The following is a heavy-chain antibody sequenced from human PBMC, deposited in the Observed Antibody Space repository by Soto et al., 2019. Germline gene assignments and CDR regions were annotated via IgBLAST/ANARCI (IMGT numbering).Heavy chain of an antibody. CDR2: IYPGDSDT. V-gene: IGHV5-51*01. J-gene: IGHJ4*02. Sequence: EVHLVQSGAEVKKPGESLQISCLGSGYNFDTYWIGWVRQKPGKGLEWMGIIYPGDSDTRYTPSFEGPVTISADKSITTAYLQWSSLKVSDTAIYYCAGGGFDTSGYFDHWGQGTLVIVSS. D-gene: IGHD3-22*01. CDR3: AGGGFDTSGYFDH. CDR1: GYNFDTYW.